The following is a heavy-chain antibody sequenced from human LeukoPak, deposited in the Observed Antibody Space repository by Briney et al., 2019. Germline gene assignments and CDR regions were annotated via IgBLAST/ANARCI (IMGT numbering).Heavy chain of an antibody. J-gene: IGHJ4*02. CDR2: INHSGST. CDR1: GGSFSGYY. CDR3: ARVGGYCSSTSCYGGTRFDY. Sequence: PSETLSLTCAVSGGSFSGYYWSWIRQPPGKGLEWIGEINHSGSTNYNPSLKSRVTISVDTSKNQFSLKLSSVTAADTAVYYCARVGGYCSSTSCYGGTRFDYWGQGTLVTVSS. V-gene: IGHV4-34*01. D-gene: IGHD2-2*01.